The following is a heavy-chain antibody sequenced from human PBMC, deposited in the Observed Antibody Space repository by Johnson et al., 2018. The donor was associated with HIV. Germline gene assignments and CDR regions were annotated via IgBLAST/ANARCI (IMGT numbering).Heavy chain of an antibody. J-gene: IGHJ3*02. Sequence: VQLVESGGGVVQPGRSLRLSCAASGFTFSSYWMHWVRQAPGKGLGWVSRINSDGSSTSYADSVKGRFTISRDNAKNTLYLQMNSLRAEDTAVYYCARDRRLADAFDIWGQGTMVTVSS. CDR1: GFTFSSYW. CDR2: INSDGSST. V-gene: IGHV3-74*01. D-gene: IGHD5-12*01. CDR3: ARDRRLADAFDI.